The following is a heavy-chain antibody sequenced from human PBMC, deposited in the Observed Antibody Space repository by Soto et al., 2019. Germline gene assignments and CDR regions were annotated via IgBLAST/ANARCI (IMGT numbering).Heavy chain of an antibody. V-gene: IGHV3-30-3*01. CDR3: ASSYYYGSGFDP. J-gene: IGHJ5*02. D-gene: IGHD3-10*01. CDR2: ISYDGSNK. CDR1: GFTFSSYA. Sequence: QVQLVESGGGVVQPGRSLRLSCAASGFTFSSYAMHWVRQAPGKGLEWVAVISYDGSNKYYADSVKGRFTISRDNSKSTLDLQMNSMTAEDTAVYYCASSYYYGSGFDPWGQGTLVTVSS.